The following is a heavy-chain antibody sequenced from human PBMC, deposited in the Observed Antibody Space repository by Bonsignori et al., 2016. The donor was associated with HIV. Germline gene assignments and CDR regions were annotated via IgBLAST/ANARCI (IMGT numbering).Heavy chain of an antibody. CDR2: IYSGGST. CDR3: ARDPQTGDIPFDI. V-gene: IGHV3-53*01. J-gene: IGHJ3*02. Sequence: WIRQPPGKGLEWVSVIYSGGSTYYADSVKGRFTISRDNSKNTLYLQMNSLRAEDTAVYYCARDPQTGDIPFDIWGQGTMVTVSS. D-gene: IGHD7-27*01.